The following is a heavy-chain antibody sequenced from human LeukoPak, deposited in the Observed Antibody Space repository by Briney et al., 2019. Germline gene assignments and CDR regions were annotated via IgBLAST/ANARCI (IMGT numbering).Heavy chain of an antibody. CDR2: ITSSGDDI. CDR3: ASDIVATSGDF. CDR1: GISFSDYY. V-gene: IGHV3-11*01. Sequence: GGSLRLSCAASGISFSDYYMSWIRQAPGKGLEWVAYITSSGDDIYYADSVKGRFTISRDNAKNALFLQMNSLRVEDTATYYCASDIVATSGDFWGQGTLVSVSS. D-gene: IGHD5-12*01. J-gene: IGHJ4*02.